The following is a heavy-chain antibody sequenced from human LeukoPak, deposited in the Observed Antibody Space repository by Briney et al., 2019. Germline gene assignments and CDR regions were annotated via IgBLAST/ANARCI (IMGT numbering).Heavy chain of an antibody. CDR2: IKQDGSEK. CDR1: GFTFTTYW. D-gene: IGHD3-22*01. V-gene: IGHV3-7*01. J-gene: IGHJ4*02. Sequence: GGSLRLSCAASGFTFTTYWMGWVRQAPGKGLEWVANIKQDGSEKYYGDSVKGRFTISRDNAKNSLSLQMNSLRAEDTAVYYCARDLGTYYYDSSGYTLGWFDYWGQGTLVTVSS. CDR3: ARDLGTYYYDSSGYTLGWFDY.